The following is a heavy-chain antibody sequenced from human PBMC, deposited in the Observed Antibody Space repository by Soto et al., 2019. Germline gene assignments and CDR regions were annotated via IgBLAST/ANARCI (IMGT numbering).Heavy chain of an antibody. CDR3: ARPGIDRSGYFSTRNYGMDL. CDR2: IVPLFERT. V-gene: IGHV1-69*06. Sequence: QVHLVQSGTQVKKPGSSVRVSCRASGGSVSEYAINWVRQAPVQGLEWVGGIVPLFERTPYAQNLQGRVTITSYKLKTTFYMELQSLTLEDTAVYYCARPGIDRSGYFSTRNYGMDLWGPGTTVTVSS. CDR1: GGSVSEYA. D-gene: IGHD3-3*01. J-gene: IGHJ6*02.